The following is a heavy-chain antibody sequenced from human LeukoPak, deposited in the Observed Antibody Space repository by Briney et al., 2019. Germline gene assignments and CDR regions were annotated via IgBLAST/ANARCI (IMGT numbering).Heavy chain of an antibody. CDR2: SSGSGGST. V-gene: IGHV3-23*01. D-gene: IGHD3-22*01. CDR1: GFTFSSYA. CDR3: AKDLSYYDSSGYYSWFDP. J-gene: IGHJ5*02. Sequence: GGSLRLSCAASGFTFSSYAMSWVRQAPGKGLEWVSASSGSGGSTYYSDSVKGRFTISRDNSKNTLSLQMNSLSAEDTVVYYCAKDLSYYDSSGYYSWFDPWGQGTLVTVSS.